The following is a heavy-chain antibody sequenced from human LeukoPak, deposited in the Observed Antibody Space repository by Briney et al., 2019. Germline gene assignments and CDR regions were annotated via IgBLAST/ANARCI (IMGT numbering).Heavy chain of an antibody. CDR1: GGSFSLYH. Sequence: PSETLSLTCAVYGGSFSLYHWSWIRQSPGKGLEWIGEVNRWGSTNHNPSLKSRVTISVDTSKNQFSLNLRSLTAADTAVYYCASDSQSSVYYFWGQGALVTVSS. J-gene: IGHJ4*02. D-gene: IGHD6-25*01. V-gene: IGHV4-34*01. CDR3: ASDSQSSVYYF. CDR2: VNRWGST.